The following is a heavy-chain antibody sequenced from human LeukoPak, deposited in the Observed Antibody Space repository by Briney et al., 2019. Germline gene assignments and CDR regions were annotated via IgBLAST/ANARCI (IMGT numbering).Heavy chain of an antibody. J-gene: IGHJ5*01. CDR2: FYTSESS. CDR3: AAYGRVGEFIVTSWFDA. Sequence: PSETLSLTCAVSGGSISNYYWSWIRQPAGKGLEWIGRFYTSESSKYNPSLKSRVTMSVDTSKNQFSLKLSSVTAADTAVYYCAAYGRVGEFIVTSWFDAWGKEPWSPSPQ. CDR1: GGSISNYY. D-gene: IGHD3-10*01. V-gene: IGHV4-4*07.